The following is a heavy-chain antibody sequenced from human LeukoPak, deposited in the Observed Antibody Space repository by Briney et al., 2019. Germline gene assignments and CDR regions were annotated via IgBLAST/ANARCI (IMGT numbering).Heavy chain of an antibody. V-gene: IGHV3-23*01. CDR3: AKDQYYYGSGSPLDY. Sequence: GGSLRLSCAASGFTFSSYAMSWVRQAPGKGLEWVSAISGSGGSTYYADSVKGRFTISRDNSKNTLYLQMNSLRAEDTAVYYCAKDQYYYGSGSPLDYWGQGTLVTVSS. D-gene: IGHD3-10*01. CDR2: ISGSGGST. CDR1: GFTFSSYA. J-gene: IGHJ4*02.